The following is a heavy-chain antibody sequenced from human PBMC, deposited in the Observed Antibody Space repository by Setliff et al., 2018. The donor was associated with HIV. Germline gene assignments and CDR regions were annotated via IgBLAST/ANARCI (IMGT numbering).Heavy chain of an antibody. CDR2: IWYDGSNK. CDR3: ARDYRLGSNYYYYYMDV. J-gene: IGHJ6*03. Sequence: PGGSLRLSCAASGFTFSNYGMHWVRQAPGKGLEWAAVIWYDGSNKYYADFVKGRFTISRDNSKNTLYLQMNSLRAEDTAVYYCARDYRLGSNYYYYYMDVWGKGTTVTVSS. D-gene: IGHD3-16*01. CDR1: GFTFSNYG. V-gene: IGHV3-33*01.